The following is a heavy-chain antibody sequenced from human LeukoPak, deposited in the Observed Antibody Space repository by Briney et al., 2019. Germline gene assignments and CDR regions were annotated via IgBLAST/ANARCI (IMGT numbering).Heavy chain of an antibody. D-gene: IGHD1-26*01. V-gene: IGHV3-33*01. CDR3: ARRGISGSYFSPPLDY. Sequence: PGGSLRPSCAASEFTFSSYGMHWVRQAPGKGLEWVAVIWYDGSNKYYADSVKGRFTISRDNSKNTLYLQMNSLRAEDTAVYYCARRGISGSYFSPPLDYWGQGTLVTVSS. CDR1: EFTFSSYG. J-gene: IGHJ4*02. CDR2: IWYDGSNK.